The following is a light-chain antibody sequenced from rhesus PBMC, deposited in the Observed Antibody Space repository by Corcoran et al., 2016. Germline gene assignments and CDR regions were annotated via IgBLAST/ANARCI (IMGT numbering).Light chain of an antibody. J-gene: IGKJ1*01. V-gene: IGKV1-25*01. Sequence: DIQMTQSPSSLSASVGDTVTITCQASQGISNYLAWYQQKPGKALRLLIHDASTLQSGVPSRFSGSGSGKEFTLTISSLQPEDFATYYGQQHNSYPWRFGQGTKVEIK. CDR1: QGISNY. CDR2: DAS. CDR3: QQHNSYPWR.